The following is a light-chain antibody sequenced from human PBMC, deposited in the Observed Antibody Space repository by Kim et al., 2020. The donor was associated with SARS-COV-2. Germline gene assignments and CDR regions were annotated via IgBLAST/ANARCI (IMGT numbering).Light chain of an antibody. J-gene: IGKJ5*01. CDR2: DAS. V-gene: IGKV3-11*01. CDR1: QSVNNY. Sequence: SLYPGERATLSCRASQSVNNYLVWYQQKPGQAPRLLIYDASNRATGIPARFSGSGSGTDFTLTINTLEPEDFAVYYCQQRNNWPITFGQGTRLEIK. CDR3: QQRNNWPIT.